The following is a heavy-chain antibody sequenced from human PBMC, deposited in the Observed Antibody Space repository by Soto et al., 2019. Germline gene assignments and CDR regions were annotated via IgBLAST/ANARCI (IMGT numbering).Heavy chain of an antibody. V-gene: IGHV3-23*01. CDR2: ISGSGGST. CDR1: GFTFSSYA. CDR3: AKTVDTTPGLAPYYFDY. D-gene: IGHD5-18*01. J-gene: IGHJ4*02. Sequence: GGSLRLSCAASGFTFSSYAMSWVRQAPGKGLEWVSAISGSGGSTYYADSVKGRFTISRDNSKNTLYLQMNSLRAEDTAVYYCAKTVDTTPGLAPYYFDYWGQGTLVTSPQ.